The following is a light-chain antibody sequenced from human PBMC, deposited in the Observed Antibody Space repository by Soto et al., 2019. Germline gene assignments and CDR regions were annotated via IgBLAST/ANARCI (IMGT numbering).Light chain of an antibody. V-gene: IGLV2-8*01. J-gene: IGLJ2*01. CDR2: EVT. CDR1: SSDVGGYNY. CDR3: CSYAGSNNFVV. Sequence: QSVLTQPPSASGSPGQSVTISCTGTSSDVGGYNYVSRYQQHPGKAPKLIIYEVTERPSGVPDRFSGSKSGNTASLTVSGLQAEDEADYHCCSYAGSNNFVVFGGGTKLTVL.